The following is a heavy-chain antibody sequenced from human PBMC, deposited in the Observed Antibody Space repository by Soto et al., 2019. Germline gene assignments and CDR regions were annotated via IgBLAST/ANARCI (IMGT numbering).Heavy chain of an antibody. Sequence: QVQLVQSGPEVKKPGASVNVSCKASGYTFTSFGFSWVRQAPGQGLAWLGWISAYNGNTDYAQNFQGRITMTTDTSTSTAYMELRRLRFDDTAVYYCARDGGSDGHWGQGTLVTVSS. D-gene: IGHD1-26*01. V-gene: IGHV1-18*01. CDR2: ISAYNGNT. J-gene: IGHJ4*02. CDR3: ARDGGSDGH. CDR1: GYTFTSFG.